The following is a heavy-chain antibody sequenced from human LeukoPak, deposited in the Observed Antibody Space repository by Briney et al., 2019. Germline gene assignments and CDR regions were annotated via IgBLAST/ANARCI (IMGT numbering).Heavy chain of an antibody. CDR1: GFTFSSYG. CDR3: AKDDRYYYDSSGYFDY. D-gene: IGHD3-22*01. CDR2: ISYDGSNK. Sequence: GGSLRLSCAASGFTFSSYGMHWVRQAPGKGLEWVAVISYDGSNKYYAGSVKGRFTISRDNSKNTLYLQMNSLRAEDTAVYYCAKDDRYYYDSSGYFDYWGQGTLVTVSS. V-gene: IGHV3-30*18. J-gene: IGHJ4*02.